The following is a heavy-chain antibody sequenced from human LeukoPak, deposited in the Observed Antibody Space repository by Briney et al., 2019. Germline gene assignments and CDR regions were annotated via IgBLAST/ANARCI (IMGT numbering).Heavy chain of an antibody. CDR3: ARLEIAAAGNYNYFDY. J-gene: IGHJ4*02. CDR1: GGSISSYY. CDR2: IYYSGST. Sequence: SETLSLTCTVSGGSISSYYWSWIRQPPGKGLEWIGYIYYSGSTNYNPSLKSRVTISVDTSKNQFSLKLISVTAADTAVYYCARLEIAAAGNYNYFDYWGQGTLVTVSS. V-gene: IGHV4-59*08. D-gene: IGHD6-13*01.